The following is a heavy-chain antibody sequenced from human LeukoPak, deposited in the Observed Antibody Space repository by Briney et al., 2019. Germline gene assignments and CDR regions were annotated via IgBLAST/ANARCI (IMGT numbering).Heavy chain of an antibody. CDR1: GYTFTDYY. Sequence: ASVKISCKVSGYTFTDYYMHWVQQAPGKGLEWMGLVDPEDGETIYAEKFQGRVTITADTSTDTAYMELSSLRSEDTAVYYCAPDGGIAARPYSGTCNWGQGTLVTVSS. D-gene: IGHD6-6*01. V-gene: IGHV1-69-2*01. CDR2: VDPEDGET. CDR3: APDGGIAARPYSGTCN. J-gene: IGHJ4*02.